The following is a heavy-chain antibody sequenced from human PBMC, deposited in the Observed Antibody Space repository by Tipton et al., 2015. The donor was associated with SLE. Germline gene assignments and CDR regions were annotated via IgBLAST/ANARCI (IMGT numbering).Heavy chain of an antibody. D-gene: IGHD6-19*01. J-gene: IGHJ3*02. CDR2: INHSGST. Sequence: TLSLTCAVYGGSFSGYYWSWFRQPPGKGLEWIGEINHSGSTNYNPALKSRVTISVDTSKNQFSLKLGSVTAADTAVYYCARPQAPVAGTSDAFDIWGQGTMVTVSS. CDR1: GGSFSGYY. CDR3: ARPQAPVAGTSDAFDI. V-gene: IGHV4-34*01.